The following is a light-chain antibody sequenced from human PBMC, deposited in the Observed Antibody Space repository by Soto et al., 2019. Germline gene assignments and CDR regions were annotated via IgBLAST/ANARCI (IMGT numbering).Light chain of an antibody. V-gene: IGLV2-8*01. CDR1: SSDFGAYDY. J-gene: IGLJ1*01. CDR3: SSFAGSNNFPYV. CDR2: EIN. Sequence: QSVLTEPPAASGSPGQSVTSSCTGTSSDFGAYDYVSWYQQHPGKAPKLMIYEINKRPSGVPDRFSGSKSGNTASLTVSGLQAEDEADYYCSSFAGSNNFPYVFGTGTKVTVL.